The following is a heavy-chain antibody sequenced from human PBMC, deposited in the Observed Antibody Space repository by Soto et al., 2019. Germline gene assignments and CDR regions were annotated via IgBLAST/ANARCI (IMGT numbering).Heavy chain of an antibody. D-gene: IGHD2-15*01. CDR2: IYNIEST. CDR3: ARLLYHYGMEV. J-gene: IGHJ6*04. CDR1: VCSSSSGGYY. Sequence: SETLSRTCTFSVCSSSSGGYYWSWIRQHPGKGLEWIGYIYNIESTYYNPSLKSRVTISVVTSKNQFSLKLSSVTAADTAVYYCARLLYHYGMEVCGKGPTVSVS. V-gene: IGHV4-31*03.